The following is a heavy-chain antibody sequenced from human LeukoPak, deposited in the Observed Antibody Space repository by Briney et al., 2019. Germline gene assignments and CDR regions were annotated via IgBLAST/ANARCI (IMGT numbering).Heavy chain of an antibody. Sequence: ASVKVSCKASGYTFTSYGISWVRQAPGQGLEWMGWISAYNGNTNYAQKLQGRVTMTTDTSTSTAYMELSSLRSEDMAVYYCARDGYSSSWYGRYNWFDPWGQGTLVTVSS. J-gene: IGHJ5*02. CDR3: ARDGYSSSWYGRYNWFDP. V-gene: IGHV1-18*03. CDR1: GYTFTSYG. D-gene: IGHD6-13*01. CDR2: ISAYNGNT.